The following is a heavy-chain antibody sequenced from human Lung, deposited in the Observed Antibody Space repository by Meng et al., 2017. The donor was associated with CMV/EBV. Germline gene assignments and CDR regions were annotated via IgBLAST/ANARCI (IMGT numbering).Heavy chain of an antibody. J-gene: IGHJ4*02. D-gene: IGHD2-21*01. CDR2: IHHSGSA. CDR3: ASFDHIPRRNYFDY. CDR1: GGSMSSGNYY. Sequence: VELAEAGPGRGGPSHAQSLTFTVSGGSMSSGNYYWSWIRQPPGKGMEWVGYIHHSGSAYYNPSLKSRVSISVDTSKNQFSLNLNSMTAADTAVYYCASFDHIPRRNYFDYWGQGTLVTVSS. V-gene: IGHV4-30-4*01.